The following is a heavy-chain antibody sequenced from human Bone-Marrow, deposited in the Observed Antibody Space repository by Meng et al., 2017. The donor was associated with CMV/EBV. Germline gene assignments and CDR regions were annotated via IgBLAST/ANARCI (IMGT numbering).Heavy chain of an antibody. CDR3: ARDNFGRFDS. V-gene: IGHV3-7*03. Sequence: GGSLRLSCAASGFTFSSYAMHWVRQAPGKGLEWVAMMKNKDGSEDYYLASVRGRFTISRDNARNSLFLQLNNVRPEDTGVYYCARDNFGRFDSWGQGTVVTVSS. CDR2: MKNKDGSED. J-gene: IGHJ5*01. CDR1: GFTFSSYA. D-gene: IGHD1-1*01.